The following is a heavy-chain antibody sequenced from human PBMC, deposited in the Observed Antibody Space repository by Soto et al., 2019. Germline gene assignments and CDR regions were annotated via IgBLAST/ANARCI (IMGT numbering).Heavy chain of an antibody. CDR1: GYTFTSYN. D-gene: IGHD2-15*01. J-gene: IGHJ5*02. V-gene: IGHV1-46*01. CDR2: INPRGFFT. CDR3: ARAGGWLRKIFWFDP. Sequence: ASVKVSCKASGYTFTSYNIHWVRQAPGQGLEWVGMINPRGFFTTYAQKFRGRVTMTGDTSTSVVYMELTSLRSEDTAMYYCARAGGWLRKIFWFDPWGQGTLVTVSS.